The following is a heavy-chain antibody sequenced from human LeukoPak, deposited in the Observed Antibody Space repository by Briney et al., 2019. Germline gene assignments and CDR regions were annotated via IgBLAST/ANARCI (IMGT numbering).Heavy chain of an antibody. CDR2: IYYSGST. D-gene: IGHD3-22*01. V-gene: IGHV4-30-4*01. CDR1: GGSISSGDYY. CDR3: ARVNYYEEYFQH. J-gene: IGHJ1*01. Sequence: PSETLSLTCTVSGGSISSGDYYWSWIRQPPGKGLEWIGYIYYSGSTYYNPSLKSRVTISVDTSKNQFSLKLSSVTAADTAVYYCARVNYYEEYFQHWGQGTQVTVSS.